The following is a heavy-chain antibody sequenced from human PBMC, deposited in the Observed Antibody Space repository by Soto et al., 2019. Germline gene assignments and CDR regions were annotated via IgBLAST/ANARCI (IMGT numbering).Heavy chain of an antibody. CDR1: GYTFTSYY. J-gene: IGHJ4*02. V-gene: IGHV1-46*01. CDR3: ARTITMVRGVKTIPHHLDY. Sequence: ASVKVSCKASGYTFTSYYMHWVRQAPGQGLEWMGIINPSGGSTSYAQKFQGRVTMTRDTSTSTVYMELSSLRSEDTAVYYCARTITMVRGVKTIPHHLDYWGQGTLVTVSS. CDR2: INPSGGST. D-gene: IGHD3-10*01.